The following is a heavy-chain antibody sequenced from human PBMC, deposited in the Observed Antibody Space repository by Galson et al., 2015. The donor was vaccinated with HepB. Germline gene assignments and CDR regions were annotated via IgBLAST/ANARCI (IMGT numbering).Heavy chain of an antibody. CDR2: ISAYNGNT. V-gene: IGHV1-18*04. D-gene: IGHD3-3*01. CDR1: GYTFTSYG. CDR3: ARSITIFGVVIFNWFDP. Sequence: SVKVSCKASGYTFTSYGISWVRQAPGQGLEWMGWISAYNGNTNYAQKLQGRVTMTTDTSTSTAYMELRSLRSDDTAVYYCARSITIFGVVIFNWFDPWGQGTLVTVSS. J-gene: IGHJ5*02.